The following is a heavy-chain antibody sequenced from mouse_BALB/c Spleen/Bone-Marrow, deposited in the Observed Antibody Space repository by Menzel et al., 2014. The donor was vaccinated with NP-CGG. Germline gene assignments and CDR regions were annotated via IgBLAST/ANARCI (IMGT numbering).Heavy chain of an antibody. V-gene: IGHV2-9*02. J-gene: IGHJ3*01. CDR3: ATHDGYYISFAY. Sequence: VQLQESGPGLVAPSQSPSITCTVSGFSLTSHGVHWVRQPPGKGLEWLGVIWAGGSTNYNSALMSRLSISKDNSKNQVFLKMNSLQTDDTAIYYCATHDGYYISFAYWGQGTLVTVSA. CDR2: IWAGGST. D-gene: IGHD2-3*01. CDR1: GFSLTSHG.